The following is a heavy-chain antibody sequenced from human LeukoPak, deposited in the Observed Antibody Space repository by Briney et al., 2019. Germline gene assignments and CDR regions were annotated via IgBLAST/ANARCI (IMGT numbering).Heavy chain of an antibody. Sequence: ASETLSLTCTVSGXSISSYYWSWIPQPPGKGLEWIGYIYYSGSTNYNPSLKSRVTISVDTSKNHFSLKLRSVTAADTAVYYCARGKSSSWYYFDYWGQGTLVTVSS. V-gene: IGHV4-59*01. D-gene: IGHD6-13*01. CDR2: IYYSGST. J-gene: IGHJ4*02. CDR1: GXSISSYY. CDR3: ARGKSSSWYYFDY.